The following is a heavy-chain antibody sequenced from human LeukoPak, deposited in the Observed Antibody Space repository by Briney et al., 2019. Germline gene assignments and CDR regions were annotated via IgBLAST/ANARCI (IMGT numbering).Heavy chain of an antibody. CDR2: ISAYNGNT. CDR3: ARDFRDIVVVVAEEWYYYGMDV. D-gene: IGHD2-15*01. CDR1: GYTFTIYG. J-gene: IGHJ6*02. Sequence: ASVKVSCKASGYTFTIYGISWVRQAPGQGLEWMGWISAYNGNTNYAQKLQGRVTMTTDTSTSTAYMELRSLRSDDTAVYYCARDFRDIVVVVAEEWYYYGMDVWGQGTTVTVSS. V-gene: IGHV1-18*01.